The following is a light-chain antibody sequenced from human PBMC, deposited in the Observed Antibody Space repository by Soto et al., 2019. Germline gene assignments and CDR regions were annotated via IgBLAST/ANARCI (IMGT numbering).Light chain of an antibody. CDR2: EVS. V-gene: IGLV2-14*01. CDR3: SSYINSITFVV. J-gene: IGLJ2*01. CDR1: SSDVGANNY. Sequence: QSALTQHASVSGSPGQPITISCTGTSSDVGANNYVSWYQHHPGKAPKLLIYEVSNRPSGVSSRFSGSKSGNTASLTISGLQAEDEADYYCSSYINSITFVVFGGGTKLTVL.